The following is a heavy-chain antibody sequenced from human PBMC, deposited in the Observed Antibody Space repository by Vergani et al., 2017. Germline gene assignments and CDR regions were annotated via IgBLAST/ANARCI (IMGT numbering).Heavy chain of an antibody. J-gene: IGHJ3*02. CDR3: ARGLGRVVVVVAAIPEDVAFDI. CDR1: GGSISSYY. Sequence: QLQLQESGPGLVKPSETLSLTCTVSGGSISSYYWSWIRQPPGKGLEWIGYIYYSGSTNYNPSLKSRVTISVDTSKNQFSLKLSSVTAADTAVYYCARGLGRVVVVVAAIPEDVAFDIWGQGTMVTVSS. D-gene: IGHD2-15*01. CDR2: IYYSGST. V-gene: IGHV4-59*01.